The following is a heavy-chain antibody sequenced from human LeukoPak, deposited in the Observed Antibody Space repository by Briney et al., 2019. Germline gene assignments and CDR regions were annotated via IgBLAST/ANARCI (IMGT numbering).Heavy chain of an antibody. J-gene: IGHJ4*02. CDR2: ISWNSGSI. Sequence: GRSLRLSCAASGFTFDDYAMHWVRQAPGKGLEWVSGISWNSGSIGYADSVKGRFTISRDNAKNSLYLQMNSLRAEDTALYYCARWSSSWYSFDYWGQGALVTVSS. V-gene: IGHV3-9*01. CDR1: GFTFDDYA. CDR3: ARWSSSWYSFDY. D-gene: IGHD6-13*01.